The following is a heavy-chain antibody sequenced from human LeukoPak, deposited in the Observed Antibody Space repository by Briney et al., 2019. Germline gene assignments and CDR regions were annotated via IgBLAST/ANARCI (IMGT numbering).Heavy chain of an antibody. Sequence: GRPLRLSCAASGFTFSNYGMHWVRQAPGKGLEWVSVIYSGGSTYYADSVKGRFTISRDNSKNTLYLQMNSLRAEDTAVYYCARTQTYSSGWYFDYWGQGTLVTVSS. D-gene: IGHD6-19*01. V-gene: IGHV3-53*01. CDR2: IYSGGST. CDR1: GFTFSNYG. J-gene: IGHJ4*02. CDR3: ARTQTYSSGWYFDY.